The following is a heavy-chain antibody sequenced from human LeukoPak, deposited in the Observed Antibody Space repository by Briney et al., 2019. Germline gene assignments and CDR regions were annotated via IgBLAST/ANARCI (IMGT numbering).Heavy chain of an antibody. D-gene: IGHD7-27*01. CDR3: ARDNELGIFDY. CDR2: IYYSGST. Sequence: AETLCLTCTVSGGSISSYYWSWIRQPPGKGLEWIGYIYYSGSTNYNPSLKSRVTISVDTSKNQFSLKLSSVTAADTAVYYCARDNELGIFDYWGNGTMVTVSS. J-gene: IGHJ4*03. V-gene: IGHV4-59*01. CDR1: GGSISSYY.